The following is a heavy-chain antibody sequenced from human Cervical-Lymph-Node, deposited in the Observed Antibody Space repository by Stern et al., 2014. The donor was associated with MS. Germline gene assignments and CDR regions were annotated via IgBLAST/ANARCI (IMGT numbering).Heavy chain of an antibody. D-gene: IGHD3-9*01. CDR3: ARGVKGVLTNWFDP. CDR2: IWYDGSNK. J-gene: IGHJ5*02. CDR1: GFTFSSYG. V-gene: IGHV3-33*01. Sequence: QVQLVESGGGVVQPGRSLRLSCAASGFTFSSYGMHWVRQAPGKGLEWVAVIWYDGSNKYYADSVKGRFTISRDNSKNTLYLQMTSLRAEDTAVYYCARGVKGVLTNWFDPWGQGTLVTVSS.